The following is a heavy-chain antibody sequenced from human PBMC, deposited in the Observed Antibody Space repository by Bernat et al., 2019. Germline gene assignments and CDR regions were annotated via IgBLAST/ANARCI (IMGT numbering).Heavy chain of an antibody. J-gene: IGHJ5*02. Sequence: QVQLVQSGAEVKKPGASVKVSCKASGYTFTSYYMHWVRQAPGQGLEWMGIINPSGGSTSYAQKFQGRVTMTRDTSTSTVYMELSSPRSEDTAVYYCAILGYCSSTSCRRRDWFDPWGQGTLVTVSS. CDR2: INPSGGST. CDR1: GYTFTSYY. D-gene: IGHD2-2*01. V-gene: IGHV1-46*01. CDR3: AILGYCSSTSCRRRDWFDP.